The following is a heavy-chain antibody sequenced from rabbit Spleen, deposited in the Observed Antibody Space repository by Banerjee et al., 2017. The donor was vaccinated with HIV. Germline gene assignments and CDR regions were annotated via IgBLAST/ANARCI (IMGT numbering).Heavy chain of an antibody. V-gene: IGHV1S45*01. J-gene: IGHJ6*01. CDR3: ARDTSSSFSSYGMDL. Sequence: QEQLEESGGGLVKPGASLTLTCTASGVSFSFSSYMCWVRQAPGKGLEWIACIEVGSSGSTYLASWAKGRFTVSKTSSTTVTLQMTRLTAADTATYFCARDTSSSFSSYGMDLWGPGTLVTVS. CDR1: GVSFSFSSY. D-gene: IGHD1-1*01. CDR2: IEVGSSGST.